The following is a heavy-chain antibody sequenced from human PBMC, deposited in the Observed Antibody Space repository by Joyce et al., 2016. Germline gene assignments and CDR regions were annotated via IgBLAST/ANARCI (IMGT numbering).Heavy chain of an antibody. CDR3: SRITYESRWKPCNWFDP. CDR2: VHYTGST. D-gene: IGHD2-15*01. J-gene: IGHJ5*02. Sequence: LHLQESGPGLVNPSETLSLTCNVTGDAISSGNYYWAWIRQPPGKGLEWIGSVHYTGSTYYNPSLKSRVTINVDTSKNQFSLKVRSVTAIDTAVYYCSRITYESRWKPCNWFDPWGQGTLVTVSS. V-gene: IGHV4-39*01. CDR1: GDAISSGNYY.